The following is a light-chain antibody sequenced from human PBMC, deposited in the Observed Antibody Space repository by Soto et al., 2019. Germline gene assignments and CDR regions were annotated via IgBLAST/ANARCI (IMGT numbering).Light chain of an antibody. CDR2: GAS. Sequence: TVLTQSPATLSLSPGERATLSCRASQDVSSNLLVWYQQHPGQAPRLLIYGASSRATGIPDRFSGSGSGTDFTLTISRLEPEDFAVYYCQQYGSSPPWTFGQGTKVDNK. CDR1: QDVSSNL. CDR3: QQYGSSPPWT. J-gene: IGKJ1*01. V-gene: IGKV3-20*01.